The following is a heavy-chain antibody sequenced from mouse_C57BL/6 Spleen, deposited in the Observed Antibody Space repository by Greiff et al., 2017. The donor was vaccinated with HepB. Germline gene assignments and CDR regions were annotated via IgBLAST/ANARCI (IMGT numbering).Heavy chain of an antibody. D-gene: IGHD5-1*01. Sequence: EVQVVESEGGLVQPGSSMKLSCTASGFTFSDYYMAWVRQVPEKGLEWVANINYDGSSTYYLDSLKSRFIISRDNAKNILYLQMSSLKSEDTATYYCARVPVYWYFDVWGTGTTVTVSS. CDR3: ARVPVYWYFDV. CDR1: GFTFSDYY. J-gene: IGHJ1*03. CDR2: INYDGSST. V-gene: IGHV5-16*01.